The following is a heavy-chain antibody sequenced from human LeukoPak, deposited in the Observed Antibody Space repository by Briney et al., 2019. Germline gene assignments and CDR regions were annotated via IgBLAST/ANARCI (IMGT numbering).Heavy chain of an antibody. J-gene: IGHJ6*04. Sequence: GASVKVSCKASRYTFTGYYMHWVRQAPGQGLEWMGWINPNSGGTNYAQKFQGWVTMTRDTSISTAYMELSRLRSDDTAVYYCARGLGYCSGGSCYWGDYYGMDVWGKGTTVTVSS. D-gene: IGHD2-15*01. CDR1: RYTFTGYY. CDR2: INPNSGGT. V-gene: IGHV1-2*04. CDR3: ARGLGYCSGGSCYWGDYYGMDV.